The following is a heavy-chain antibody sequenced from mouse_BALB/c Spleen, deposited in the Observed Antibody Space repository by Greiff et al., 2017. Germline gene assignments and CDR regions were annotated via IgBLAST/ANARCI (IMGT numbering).Heavy chain of an antibody. J-gene: IGHJ4*01. Sequence: QLQESGGGLVKLGGSLKLSCAASGFTFSSYYMSWVRQTPEKRLELVAAINSNGGSTYYPDTVKGRFTISRDNAKNTLYLQMSSLKSEDTALYYCARHRHDEEGAMDYWGQGTSVTVSS. CDR2: INSNGGST. CDR3: ARHRHDEEGAMDY. V-gene: IGHV5-6-2*01. CDR1: GFTFSSYY. D-gene: IGHD2-14*01.